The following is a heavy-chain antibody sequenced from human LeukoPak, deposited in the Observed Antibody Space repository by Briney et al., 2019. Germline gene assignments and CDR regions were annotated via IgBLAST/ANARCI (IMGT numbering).Heavy chain of an antibody. CDR2: IIPIFGTA. D-gene: IGHD3-22*01. V-gene: IGHV1-69*05. Sequence: SVTVSCKASGGTFSSYAISWVRQAPGQGLEWMGGIIPIFGTANYAQKFQGRVTITTDESTSTAYMELSSLRSEDTDVYYCARDRDYYDSSGYYLAGAFDIWGQGTMVTVSS. CDR1: GGTFSSYA. CDR3: ARDRDYYDSSGYYLAGAFDI. J-gene: IGHJ3*02.